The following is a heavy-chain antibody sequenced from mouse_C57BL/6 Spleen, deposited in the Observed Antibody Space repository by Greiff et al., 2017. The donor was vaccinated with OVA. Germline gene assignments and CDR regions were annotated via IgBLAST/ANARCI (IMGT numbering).Heavy chain of an antibody. CDR1: GYAFSSYW. D-gene: IGHD1-1*01. CDR2: IYPGDGDT. CDR3: ARSSYYSGSSPWCFDV. Sequence: QVQLKQSGAELVKPGASVKISCKASGYAFSSYWMNWVKQRPGTGLEWIGQIYPGDGDTNYNGKFKGKATLTADTSYSTAYLQLSSLTSEDSAVSFYARSSYYSGSSPWCFDVWGTGTTVTVSS. V-gene: IGHV1-80*01. J-gene: IGHJ1*03.